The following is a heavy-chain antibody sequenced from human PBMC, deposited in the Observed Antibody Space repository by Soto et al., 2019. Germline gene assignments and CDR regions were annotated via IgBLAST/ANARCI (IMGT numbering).Heavy chain of an antibody. J-gene: IGHJ5*02. D-gene: IGHD2-2*01. CDR1: GGSISSGTYF. CDR2: INYSGST. CDR3: ARYLNTAGWFDP. V-gene: IGHV4-31*03. Sequence: SETLSLTCSVSGGSISSGTYFWSWIRQHPGKGLEWIGYINYSGSTYYNASLKSRVTISVDTSKNQFSLKLSSVTAADTAVYYCARYLNTAGWFDPWGQGTLVTV.